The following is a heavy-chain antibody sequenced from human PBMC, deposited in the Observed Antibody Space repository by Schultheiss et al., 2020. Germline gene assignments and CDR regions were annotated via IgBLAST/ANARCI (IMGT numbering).Heavy chain of an antibody. CDR1: GGSFSGYY. J-gene: IGHJ4*02. Sequence: SETLSLTCAVYGGSFSGYYWSWIRQPPGKGLEWIGEINHSGSTNYNPSLKSRVTISVDTSKNQFSLKLSSVTAADTAVYYCARGRGEGQWLVSFDYWGQGTLVTVSS. CDR3: ARGRGEGQWLVSFDY. CDR2: INHSGST. D-gene: IGHD6-19*01. V-gene: IGHV4-34*01.